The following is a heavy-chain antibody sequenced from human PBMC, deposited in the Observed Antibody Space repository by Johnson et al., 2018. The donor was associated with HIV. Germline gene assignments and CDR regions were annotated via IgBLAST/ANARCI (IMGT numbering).Heavy chain of an antibody. CDR2: ISGSTGRT. V-gene: IGHV3-23*04. Sequence: VQLVESGGGVVQPGRSLRLSCAASGFTFSSYAMSWVRQTPGKGLEWVSLISGSTGRTNYADSVKGRFTISRDNSKNTLYLQMHSLRAEDTAVYYCARAEGDYYDSGGWGPDAFDIWGQGTMVTVSS. D-gene: IGHD3-22*01. CDR1: GFTFSSYA. J-gene: IGHJ3*02. CDR3: ARAEGDYYDSGGWGPDAFDI.